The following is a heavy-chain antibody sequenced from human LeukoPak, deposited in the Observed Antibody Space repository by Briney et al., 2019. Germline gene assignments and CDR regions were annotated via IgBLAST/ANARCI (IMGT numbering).Heavy chain of an antibody. CDR1: GFTLSSYA. V-gene: IGHV3-23*01. Sequence: GGSLRLSCAASGFTLSSYAMSWVRQAPGKGLEWVSAISGSGGSTYYADSVKGRFTISRDISKNAVYLQMNSLRAEDTAVYYCARDSYGDANFDSWGQGTLVTVSS. CDR2: ISGSGGST. D-gene: IGHD4-17*01. J-gene: IGHJ4*02. CDR3: ARDSYGDANFDS.